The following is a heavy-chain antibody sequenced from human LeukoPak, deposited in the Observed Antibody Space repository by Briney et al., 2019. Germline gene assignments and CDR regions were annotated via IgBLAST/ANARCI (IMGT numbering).Heavy chain of an antibody. D-gene: IGHD1-26*01. J-gene: IGHJ6*03. V-gene: IGHV1-18*01. Sequence: ASVKVSCKASGYTFTSYGISWVRQDPGQGLEWMGWISAYNGNTNYAQKLQGRVTMTTDTSTSTAYMELRSLRSDDTAVYYCARDFLRGSYSYYYYYYMDVWGKGTTVTVSS. CDR3: ARDFLRGSYSYYYYYYMDV. CDR1: GYTFTSYG. CDR2: ISAYNGNT.